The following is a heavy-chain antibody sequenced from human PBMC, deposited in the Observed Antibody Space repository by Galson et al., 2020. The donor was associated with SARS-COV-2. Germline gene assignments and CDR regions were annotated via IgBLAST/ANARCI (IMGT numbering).Heavy chain of an antibody. V-gene: IGHV4-59*01. D-gene: IGHD3-22*01. J-gene: IGHJ4*02. CDR2: IYYSGST. Sequence: SETLSLTCTVSGVSISSYYWSWIRQPPGKGLEWIGYIYYSGSTNYNPSLKSRVTIPVDTYKNQFSLKLSSVTAADTAVYYCARESYDSSGYYLAYFDYWGQGTLVTVSS. CDR3: ARESYDSSGYYLAYFDY. CDR1: GVSISSYY.